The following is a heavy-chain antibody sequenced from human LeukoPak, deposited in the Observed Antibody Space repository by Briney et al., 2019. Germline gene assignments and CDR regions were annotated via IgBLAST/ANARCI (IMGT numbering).Heavy chain of an antibody. CDR2: ISAYNGNT. V-gene: IGHV1-18*01. Sequence: ASVKVSCQASGYTFTSYGISWVRQAPGQGLEWMGWISAYNGNTNYAQKLQGRVTMTTDTSTRTVYMELRSLRSDDTAVYYCARDQVVVVGAKFDPWGQGTLVTVSS. CDR1: GYTFTSYG. D-gene: IGHD2-15*01. CDR3: ARDQVVVVGAKFDP. J-gene: IGHJ5*02.